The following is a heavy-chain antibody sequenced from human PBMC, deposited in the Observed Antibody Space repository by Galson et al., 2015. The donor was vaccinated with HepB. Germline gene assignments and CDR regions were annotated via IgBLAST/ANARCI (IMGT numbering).Heavy chain of an antibody. V-gene: IGHV3-20*01. CDR2: INWNGGSP. J-gene: IGHJ6*03. D-gene: IGHD3-9*01. Sequence: SLRLSCAASGFTFSSYAMSWVRQAPGKGLEWVSGINWNGGSPAYADSVKGRFTISRDNAKNSLYLQMNSLRAEDTALYHCAREGLTSLRGGYYYYMDVWGKGTTITVSS. CDR3: AREGLTSLRGGYYYYMDV. CDR1: GFTFSSYA.